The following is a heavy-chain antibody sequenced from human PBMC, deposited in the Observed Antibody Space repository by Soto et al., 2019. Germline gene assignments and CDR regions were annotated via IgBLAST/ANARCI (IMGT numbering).Heavy chain of an antibody. CDR1: GYTFTSYG. CDR3: ARVASERKSYSIGVVIRDAGGN. J-gene: IGHJ3*02. D-gene: IGHD3-3*01. V-gene: IGHV1-18*01. Sequence: ASGKVSCKASGYTFTSYGISWVRQAPGQGLEWMGWISAYNGNTNYAQKLQGRVTMTTETSTSTAYMELRSLRSDDTAGDYCARVASERKSYSIGVVIRDAGGNWGQGTMISV. CDR2: ISAYNGNT.